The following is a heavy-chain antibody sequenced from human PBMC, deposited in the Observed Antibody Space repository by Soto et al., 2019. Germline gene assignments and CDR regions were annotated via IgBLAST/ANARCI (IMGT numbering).Heavy chain of an antibody. Sequence: ASVKVSCKASGYTFTSYGISLVRQAPVQVLELIVWIIAYNFNTNYSQKLQGRFTIATYASTITAYMELRSLRSDDTAVYYCARGVWQWLGDYWGQGTLVTVST. CDR2: IIAYNFNT. V-gene: IGHV1-18*01. CDR3: ARGVWQWLGDY. CDR1: GYTFTSYG. D-gene: IGHD6-19*01. J-gene: IGHJ4*02.